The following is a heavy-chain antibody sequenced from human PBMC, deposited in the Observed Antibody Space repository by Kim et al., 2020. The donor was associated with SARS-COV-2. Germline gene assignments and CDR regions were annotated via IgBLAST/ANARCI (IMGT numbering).Heavy chain of an antibody. CDR3: AKGRVGLLWFGELLVGAFDI. CDR2: ISSSSSTI. Sequence: GGSLRLSCAASGFTFSSYSMNWVRQAPGKGLEWVSYISSSSSTIYYADSVKGRFTISRDNAKNSLYLQMNSLRDEDTAVYYCAKGRVGLLWFGELLVGAFDIWGQGTMVTVSS. J-gene: IGHJ3*02. D-gene: IGHD3-10*01. CDR1: GFTFSSYS. V-gene: IGHV3-48*02.